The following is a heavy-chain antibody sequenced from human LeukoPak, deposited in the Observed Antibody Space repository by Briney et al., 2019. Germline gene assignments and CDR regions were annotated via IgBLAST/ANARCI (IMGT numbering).Heavy chain of an antibody. CDR2: IYTSGST. Sequence: SETLSLPSTVSGGSISSYYWSWIRPPAGKGLEWIGRIYTSGSTNYNPSLKSRVTMSVDTSKNQFSLKLSSVTAADTAVYYCARDATYYYDSSGYFLFDYWGQGTLVTVSS. CDR3: ARDATYYYDSSGYFLFDY. J-gene: IGHJ4*02. D-gene: IGHD3-22*01. CDR1: GGSISSYY. V-gene: IGHV4-4*07.